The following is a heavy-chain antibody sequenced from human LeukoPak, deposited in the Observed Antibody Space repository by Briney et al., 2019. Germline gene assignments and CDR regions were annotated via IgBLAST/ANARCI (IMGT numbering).Heavy chain of an antibody. CDR3: ARGGVMIVTPLYYYYGLDL. V-gene: IGHV3-7*01. CDR1: GFTFSGYW. D-gene: IGHD3-22*01. CDR2: IKQDGSEK. J-gene: IGHJ6*02. Sequence: GGSLRLSCAASGFTFSGYWMSWVRQAPGKGLEWVANIKQDGSEKYYVDSVKGRFTISRDNAKNSLSLQMNSLRGEDTAVYYCARGGVMIVTPLYYYYGLDLWGQGTTVTVYS.